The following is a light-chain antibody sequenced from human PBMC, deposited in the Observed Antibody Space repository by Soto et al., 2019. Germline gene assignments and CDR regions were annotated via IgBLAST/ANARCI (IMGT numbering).Light chain of an antibody. Sequence: QPVLTQSSSVSASLGSSVKLTCTLSSGHSGYLIAWHQQQPGKAPRSLMKVEGSGTYNKGSGVPDRFSGSSSGADRYLTISNLQSEDEADYYCETWDTNTRVFGGGTKLTVL. CDR2: VEGSGTY. V-gene: IGLV4-60*03. J-gene: IGLJ3*02. CDR3: ETWDTNTRV. CDR1: SGHSGYL.